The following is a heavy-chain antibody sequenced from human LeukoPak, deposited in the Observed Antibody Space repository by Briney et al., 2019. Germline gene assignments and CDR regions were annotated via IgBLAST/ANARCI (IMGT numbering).Heavy chain of an antibody. CDR2: GSTYFNT. J-gene: IGHJ4*02. V-gene: IGHV4-39*07. CDR1: DGSINSDSYY. D-gene: IGHD5-24*01. CDR3: ARQEMATMRPFDY. Sequence: PSETLSLTCAVSDGSINSDSYYWGWIRQPPGKGLEWIGSGSTYFNTYYHPSLKSRVTISLDTPKQQFSLTVSSVTAADTAVYYCARQEMATMRPFDYWGQGTLVTVSS.